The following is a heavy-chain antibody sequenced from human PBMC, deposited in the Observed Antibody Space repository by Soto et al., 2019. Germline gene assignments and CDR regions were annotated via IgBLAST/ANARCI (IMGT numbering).Heavy chain of an antibody. CDR1: GESVSSNYYY. Sequence: PSETLSLTCTVSGESVSSNYYYWAWIRQSPGTGLEWIATIYHRGNTYYSPSLKSRVTISVDTSKNQFSLELSSLTAADTAVYFCARLHYDTYFDYWGQGTPVTVSS. V-gene: IGHV4-39*01. CDR2: IYHRGNT. J-gene: IGHJ4*02. CDR3: ARLHYDTYFDY. D-gene: IGHD3-16*01.